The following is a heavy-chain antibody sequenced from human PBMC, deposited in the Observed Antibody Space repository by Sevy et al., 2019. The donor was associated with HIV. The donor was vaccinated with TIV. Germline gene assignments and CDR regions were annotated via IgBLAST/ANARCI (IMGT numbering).Heavy chain of an antibody. Sequence: KQSQTLSLTCAMSGDSVSSNSAAWSWIRQSPSRGLEWLGRTYDRSRWYNDYAVSVKSRITINPETSKNQFYLHLNAVTPEDTVVYYCARGDYYSSGTTEGAFDIWGQGTLVTVSS. V-gene: IGHV6-1*01. CDR1: GDSVSSNSAA. D-gene: IGHD3-10*01. CDR3: ARGDYYSSGTTEGAFDI. J-gene: IGHJ3*02. CDR2: TYDRSRWYN.